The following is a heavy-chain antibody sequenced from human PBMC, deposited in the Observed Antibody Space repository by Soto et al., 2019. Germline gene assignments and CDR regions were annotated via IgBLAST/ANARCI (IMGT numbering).Heavy chain of an antibody. Sequence: SVKVSCKASGGTFSAYAISWVRQAPGQGLEWMGGILPLSGTSNYTQRFQGRVTISADKSTSTAYMELSSLRSDDTAVYYCAKTNPTKYYDYVWGQYPRECMDVWGQGTTVTGS. J-gene: IGHJ6*02. CDR2: ILPLSGTS. D-gene: IGHD3-16*01. V-gene: IGHV1-69*06. CDR1: GGTFSAYA. CDR3: AKTNPTKYYDYVWGQYPRECMDV.